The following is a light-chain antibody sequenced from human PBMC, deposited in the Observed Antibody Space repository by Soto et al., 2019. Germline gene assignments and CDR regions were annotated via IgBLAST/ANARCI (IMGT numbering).Light chain of an antibody. V-gene: IGLV2-11*01. CDR2: DVS. CDR3: CSWAGSYPYV. CDR1: TSDVGGYNY. Sequence: QSALTQPRSVSGSPGQSVTISCTGTTSDVGGYNYVSWYQHHPGKTPKLMLYDVSKRPSGVPDRFSGSKSGNTASLTISGLQAEDEADYYCCSWAGSYPYVFGSGSKLTVL. J-gene: IGLJ1*01.